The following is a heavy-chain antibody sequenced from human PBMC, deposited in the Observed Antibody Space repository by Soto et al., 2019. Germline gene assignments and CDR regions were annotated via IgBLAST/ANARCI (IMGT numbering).Heavy chain of an antibody. CDR3: AGGSYGLGAFDI. D-gene: IGHD2-15*01. CDR2: IYYTGST. CDR1: PDYISGYY. J-gene: IGHJ3*02. V-gene: IGHV4-59*01. Sequence: SETLSLTCIVSPDYISGYYRSWIRQPPGKGLEWIGNIYYTGSTNYNPSLKSRVIILVDTSKNQFSLKLSSVTAADTAVYYCAGGSYGLGAFDIWGQGTMVT.